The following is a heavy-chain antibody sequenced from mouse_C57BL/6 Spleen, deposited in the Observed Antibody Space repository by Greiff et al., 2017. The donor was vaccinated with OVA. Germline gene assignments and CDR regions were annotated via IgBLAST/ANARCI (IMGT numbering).Heavy chain of an antibody. V-gene: IGHV1-72*01. CDR2: IDPNSGGA. Sequence: QVQLQQPGAELVKPGASVKLSCKASGYTFTSYWMHWVKQRPGRGLEWIGRIDPNSGGAKYNEPFTSTATLTVDKPSRTAYMQLSILTSEDSAVYYCARREDYYYGSSWFAYWGQGTLVTVSA. J-gene: IGHJ3*01. D-gene: IGHD1-1*01. CDR1: GYTFTSYW. CDR3: ARREDYYYGSSWFAY.